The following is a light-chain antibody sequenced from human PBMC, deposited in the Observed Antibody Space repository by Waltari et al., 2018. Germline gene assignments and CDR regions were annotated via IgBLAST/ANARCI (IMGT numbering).Light chain of an antibody. CDR2: DAS. J-gene: IGKJ1*01. CDR3: HQYITFSGS. Sequence: DIQMTQSPSTVSASVGDKVIITCRASQTINNWLAWYQLKPGKAPKLLIYDASTLESGVPLRFSGSGSETEFTLTITSLQPDDFATYYCHQYITFSGSFGQGTKVEVK. CDR1: QTINNW. V-gene: IGKV1-5*03.